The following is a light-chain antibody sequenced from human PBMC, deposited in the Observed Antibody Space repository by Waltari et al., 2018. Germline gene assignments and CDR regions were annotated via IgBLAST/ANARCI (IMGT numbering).Light chain of an antibody. J-gene: IGKJ1*01. CDR3: QQYNSYSRT. CDR1: QGIRSW. Sequence: DIQLIQSPSTLAAFVGARVTITCRASQGIRSWLAWYQQKPGKAPKLLIYKASSLESGVPSRFIGSGSGTEFTLTISSLQPDYFATYYCQQYNSYSRTFGQGTKGEIK. CDR2: KAS. V-gene: IGKV1-5*03.